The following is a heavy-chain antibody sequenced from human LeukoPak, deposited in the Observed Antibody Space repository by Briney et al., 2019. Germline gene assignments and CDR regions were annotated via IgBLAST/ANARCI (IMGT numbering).Heavy chain of an antibody. CDR1: GFTFSSYG. J-gene: IGHJ4*02. CDR3: AKSGLNRFDY. D-gene: IGHD2-15*01. CDR2: INNDGSST. V-gene: IGHV3-74*01. Sequence: GGSLRLSCAASGFTFSSYGMNWVRQAPGKGLVWVARINNDGSSTNYADSVKGRFTISRDNSKNTVYLQMNSLRAEDTAVYYCAKSGLNRFDYWGQGTLVTVSS.